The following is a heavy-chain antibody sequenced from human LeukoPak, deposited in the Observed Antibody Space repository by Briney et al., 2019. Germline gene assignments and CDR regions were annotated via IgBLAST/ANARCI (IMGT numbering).Heavy chain of an antibody. V-gene: IGHV4-39*02. CDR1: GGSISSSSYY. J-gene: IGHJ4*02. Sequence: PSETLSLTCTVCGGSISSSSYYWGWIRQPPGKGLGWIGSIYYSGSTYYNPSLKSRVTISVDTSKNQFSLKLSSVTAADTAVYYCARDLEGYFDYWGQGTLVTVSS. CDR2: IYYSGST. CDR3: ARDLEGYFDY.